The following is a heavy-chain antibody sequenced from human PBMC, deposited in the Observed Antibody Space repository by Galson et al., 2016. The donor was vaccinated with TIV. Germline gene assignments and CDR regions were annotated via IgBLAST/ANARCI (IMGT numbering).Heavy chain of an antibody. CDR1: APSPATESYS. V-gene: IGHV4-30-2*01. CDR2: IVLGHND. Sequence: TLSPTCPLAAPSPATESYSCAWLRQPPGKDPDWIGYIVLGHNDFYNPTLKRRVTISADRSNNQFSVMLTCLTAADTAIYFCARGNYFSYDAWDVWGQGTTVTVSS. D-gene: IGHD3-16*01. J-gene: IGHJ6*02. CDR3: ARGNYFSYDAWDV.